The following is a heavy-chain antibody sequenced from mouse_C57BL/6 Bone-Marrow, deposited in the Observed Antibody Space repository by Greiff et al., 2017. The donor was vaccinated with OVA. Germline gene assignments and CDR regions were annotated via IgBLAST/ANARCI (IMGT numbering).Heavy chain of an antibody. D-gene: IGHD1-1*01. CDR3: ARYKGRVAVDYFDY. CDR2: IRNKPNGSTT. Sequence: EVQVVESGGGSVQPGDSLSLSCAASGFTFTNYYMSWVRQPPGKALEWLAFIRNKPNGSTTEYSASVKGRFTISRDNSQSILYLQMNALRAEDSATYYCARYKGRVAVDYFDYWGQGTALTVSS. CDR1: GFTFTNYY. V-gene: IGHV7-3*01. J-gene: IGHJ2*01.